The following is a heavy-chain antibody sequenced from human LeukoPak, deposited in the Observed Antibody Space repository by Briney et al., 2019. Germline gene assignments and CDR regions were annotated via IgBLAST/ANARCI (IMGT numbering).Heavy chain of an antibody. CDR3: ARELSSGYSGGDY. Sequence: GGSLRLSCEASGFTFRSYWMHWVRQAPGKGLVWVSRINGDGSSTSYADSVKGRFTISRDNAKNTLYLQMNSLRAEDTAVYYCARELSSGYSGGDYWGQGTLVTVSS. J-gene: IGHJ4*02. CDR1: GFTFRSYW. D-gene: IGHD3-22*01. CDR2: INGDGSST. V-gene: IGHV3-74*01.